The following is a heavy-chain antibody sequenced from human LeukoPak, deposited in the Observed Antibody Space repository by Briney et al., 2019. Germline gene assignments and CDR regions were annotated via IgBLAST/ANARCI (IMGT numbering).Heavy chain of an antibody. CDR1: GFTFSSYA. CDR3: ARAVGVVTPRTAFDI. Sequence: PGGSLRLSCAASGFTFSSYAMHWVRQAPGKGLEYVSAITTTGDNTYYANSVKGRFTISRDNSKNMLYLQMGSLSADDMAVYYCARAVGVVTPRTAFDIWGQGTTVTVSS. CDR2: ITTTGDNT. D-gene: IGHD3-3*01. V-gene: IGHV3-64*01. J-gene: IGHJ3*02.